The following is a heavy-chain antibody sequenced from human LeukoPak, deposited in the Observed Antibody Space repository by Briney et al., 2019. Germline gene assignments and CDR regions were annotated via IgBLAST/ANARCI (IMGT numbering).Heavy chain of an antibody. CDR3: ARGWEAPGTYFMDV. Sequence: GGSLRLSCAASGFTFNSYWMHWVRQAPGKGLVWVSRISSDGSSTIYADSVKGRFTISRDNAKNTLYLQMNSLRGEDTAVYYCARGWEAPGTYFMDVWGKGTTVTVSS. J-gene: IGHJ6*03. CDR1: GFTFNSYW. CDR2: ISSDGSST. V-gene: IGHV3-74*01. D-gene: IGHD1-26*01.